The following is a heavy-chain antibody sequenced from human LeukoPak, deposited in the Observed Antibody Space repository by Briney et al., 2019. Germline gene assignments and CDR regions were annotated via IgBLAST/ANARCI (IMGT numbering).Heavy chain of an antibody. V-gene: IGHV3-53*01. CDR1: GSTVSSSY. CDR3: ASPGWAGSPDY. J-gene: IGHJ4*02. D-gene: IGHD3-10*01. CDR2: IYSGGST. Sequence: GGSLRLSCAASGSTVSSSYMSWVRQAPGKGLEWVSVIYSGGSTYYADSVKGRFTISRDNSKNTLYLQMNSLRAEDTAVYYCASPGWAGSPDYWGQGTLVTVSS.